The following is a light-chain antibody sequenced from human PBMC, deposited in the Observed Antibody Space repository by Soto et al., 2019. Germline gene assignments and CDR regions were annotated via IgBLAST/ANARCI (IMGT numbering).Light chain of an antibody. V-gene: IGKV3-20*01. J-gene: IGKJ2*01. CDR3: QQYGSSPYT. CDR1: QTVSRSY. Sequence: EIVLTQSPGTLSLSPGERATLSCRASQTVSRSYLAWYQQKPGQAPRLHIYGASSRATGIPDRFSGRGSGADFNLTISRLEPEDLAVFYCQQYGSSPYTFGQETKLEIK. CDR2: GAS.